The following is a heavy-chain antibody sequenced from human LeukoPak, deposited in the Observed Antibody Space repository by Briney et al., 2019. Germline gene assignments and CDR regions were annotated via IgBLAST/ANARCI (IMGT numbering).Heavy chain of an antibody. CDR2: ISYDGSNK. Sequence: PGGSLRLSCAASGFTFSSYGMHWVRQAPGEGLEWVAVISYDGSNKYYADSVKGRFTISGDNSKNTLYLQMNSLRAEDTAVYYCAKEGYDSSGYSGYYGMDVWGQGTTVTASS. CDR1: GFTFSSYG. D-gene: IGHD3-22*01. J-gene: IGHJ6*02. V-gene: IGHV3-30*18. CDR3: AKEGYDSSGYSGYYGMDV.